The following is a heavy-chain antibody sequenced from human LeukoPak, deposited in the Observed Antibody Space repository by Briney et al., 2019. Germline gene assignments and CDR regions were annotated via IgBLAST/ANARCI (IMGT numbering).Heavy chain of an antibody. Sequence: GGSLRLSCAASGFTFSSYAMHWVRQAPGKGLEWVAVISYDGSNKYYADSVKGRFTISRDNSKNTLYLQMSSLRAEDTAVYYCARDLIRIAAAGAFDIWGQGTMVTVSS. CDR2: ISYDGSNK. CDR1: GFTFSSYA. D-gene: IGHD6-13*01. V-gene: IGHV3-30*04. J-gene: IGHJ3*02. CDR3: ARDLIRIAAAGAFDI.